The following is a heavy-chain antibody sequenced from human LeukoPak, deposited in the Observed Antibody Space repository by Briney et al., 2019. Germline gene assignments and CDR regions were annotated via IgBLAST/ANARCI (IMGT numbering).Heavy chain of an antibody. CDR2: INPSGGST. CDR1: GYTFTGYY. CDR3: AREGSVGATNH. V-gene: IGHV1-46*01. J-gene: IGHJ4*02. Sequence: GASVKVSCKASGYTFTGYYMHWVRQAPGQGLEWMGIINPSGGSTRYAQKFQGRVTMTRDTSTSTVYMELSSLRSEDTAVYYCAREGSVGATNHWGQGTLVTVSS. D-gene: IGHD1-26*01.